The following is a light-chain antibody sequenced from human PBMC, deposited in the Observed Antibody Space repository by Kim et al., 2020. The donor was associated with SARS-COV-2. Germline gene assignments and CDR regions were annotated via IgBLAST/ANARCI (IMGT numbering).Light chain of an antibody. CDR3: QQRRNWPLT. J-gene: IGKJ4*01. CDR2: DAS. V-gene: IGKV3-11*01. CDR1: QSVSSY. Sequence: LSPGERATLSCRASQSVSSYLAWYQQKPGQAPRLLIYDASNRATGIPARFSGSGSGTDFTLTISSLEPEDFAVYYCQQRRNWPLTFGGGTKVDIK.